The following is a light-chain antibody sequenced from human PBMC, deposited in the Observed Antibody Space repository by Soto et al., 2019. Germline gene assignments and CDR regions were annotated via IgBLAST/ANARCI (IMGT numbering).Light chain of an antibody. Sequence: EIVLTQSPGTLSLSPGERATLSCGASQSVSSNLAWYQQKPGQAPRLLIYGASTRATGIPARFSGSGSGTEFTLTISSLRSEDFAVYYCQQYDKWPQFTFGQGTKVDI. V-gene: IGKV3-15*01. CDR2: GAS. CDR1: QSVSSN. CDR3: QQYDKWPQFT. J-gene: IGKJ2*01.